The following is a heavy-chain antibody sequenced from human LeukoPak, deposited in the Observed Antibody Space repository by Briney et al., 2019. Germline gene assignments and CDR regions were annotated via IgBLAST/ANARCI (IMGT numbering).Heavy chain of an antibody. D-gene: IGHD3-10*01. V-gene: IGHV3-66*01. J-gene: IGHJ4*02. Sequence: GGSLRLSCAASGFTVSSNYMSWVRQAPGKGLEWVSVIYSGGSTYYADSEKGRFTISRDNSKNTLYLQMNSLRAEDTAVYYCASNNYGSGSYVWGQGTLVTVSS. CDR3: ASNNYGSGSYV. CDR1: GFTVSSNY. CDR2: IYSGGST.